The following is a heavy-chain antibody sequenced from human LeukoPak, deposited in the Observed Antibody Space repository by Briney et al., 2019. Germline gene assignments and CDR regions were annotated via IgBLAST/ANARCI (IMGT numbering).Heavy chain of an antibody. V-gene: IGHV4-34*01. D-gene: IGHD5-24*01. CDR2: IDHRGDT. CDR3: ARGATISETGYFDF. J-gene: IGHJ4*03. CDR1: GGSFSRYY. Sequence: SETLSLTRAVYGGSFSRYYWSWIRQSPGKGLEWIAEIDHRGDTNYNPSVKSRVTISVDTSKNQFSLKVRSLSAADTAVYYCARGATISETGYFDFWGQGTPVTVSS.